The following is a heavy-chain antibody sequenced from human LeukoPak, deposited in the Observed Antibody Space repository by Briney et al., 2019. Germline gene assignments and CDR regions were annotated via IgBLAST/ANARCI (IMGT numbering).Heavy chain of an antibody. J-gene: IGHJ3*02. CDR3: TRAHRFTSAYDRPINAFDI. CDR2: ISSSSSYT. CDR1: GFTFSTYT. D-gene: IGHD5-12*01. Sequence: GGSLRLSCAASGFTFSTYTMNWVRQAPGKGLEWVSSISSSSSYTYYADSVKGRFTISRDNAKNSLYLQMNSLRAEDTAVYYCTRAHRFTSAYDRPINAFDIWGQGTMVTVSS. V-gene: IGHV3-21*01.